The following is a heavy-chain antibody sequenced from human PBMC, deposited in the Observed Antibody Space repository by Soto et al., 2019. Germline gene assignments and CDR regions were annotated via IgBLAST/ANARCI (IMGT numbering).Heavy chain of an antibody. Sequence: SETRSLTCTVCGDSISSRSYYWAWIRQPPGKGLEWIGSIYYSGGTYYNPSLKSRVIIFVDTSHNQFSVKLGSVTAADTAVYYRARQFLQGPLSCSDHWGQGALVTVSS. J-gene: IGHJ4*02. V-gene: IGHV4-39*01. CDR3: ARQFLQGPLSCSDH. CDR1: GDSISSRSYY. CDR2: IYYSGGT. D-gene: IGHD3-10*02.